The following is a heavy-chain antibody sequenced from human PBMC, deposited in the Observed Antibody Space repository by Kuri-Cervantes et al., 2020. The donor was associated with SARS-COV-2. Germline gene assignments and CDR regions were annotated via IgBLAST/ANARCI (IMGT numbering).Heavy chain of an antibody. D-gene: IGHD4-17*01. V-gene: IGHV3-30-3*01. CDR3: ARGGYFGTVTTQTYYYYYYGMDV. CDR2: ISYDGSKK. J-gene: IGHJ6*02. CDR1: GFTFSSYP. Sequence: GESLKISCAASGFTFSSYPMHWVRQAPGKGLEWVAVISYDGSKKYYADSVKGRFTISRDNAKNTLYLQMNSLRAEDTAVYYCARGGYFGTVTTQTYYYYYYGMDVWGQGTTVTVSS.